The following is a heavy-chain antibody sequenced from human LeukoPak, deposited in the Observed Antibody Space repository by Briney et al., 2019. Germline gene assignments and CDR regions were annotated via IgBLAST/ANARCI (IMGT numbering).Heavy chain of an antibody. D-gene: IGHD3-9*01. Sequence: PSQTLSLICTVSGGSISSGNYYWSWIRQHSGKGLEWIGYIYYSGGTQYNPSLKSRVTISVDTSKNQFSLRLSSVTAADTAVYYCARLDILTAANFDPWGQGTLVTVSS. CDR2: IYYSGGT. V-gene: IGHV4-31*03. J-gene: IGHJ5*02. CDR3: ARLDILTAANFDP. CDR1: GGSISSGNYY.